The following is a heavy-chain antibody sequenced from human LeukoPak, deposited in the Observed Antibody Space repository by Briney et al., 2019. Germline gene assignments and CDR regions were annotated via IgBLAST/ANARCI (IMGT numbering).Heavy chain of an antibody. V-gene: IGHV1-8*03. J-gene: IGHJ5*02. CDR1: GYTFTSYD. D-gene: IGHD1-20*01. CDR3: ARDSITGNTGGFDP. Sequence: GASVKVSCKASGYTFTSYDINWVRQATGQGLEWMGWMNPNSGNTGYAQKFQGRVTITRNTSISTAYMELSSLRSEDTAVYYCARDSITGNTGGFDPWGQGTLVTVSS. CDR2: MNPNSGNT.